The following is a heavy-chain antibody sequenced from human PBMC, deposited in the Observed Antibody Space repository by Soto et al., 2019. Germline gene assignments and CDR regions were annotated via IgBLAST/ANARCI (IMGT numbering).Heavy chain of an antibody. V-gene: IGHV1-8*01. CDR1: GYSFSSYD. CDR3: AREIGQALDWFGT. CDR2: MNPKSGQT. J-gene: IGHJ5*02. Sequence: ASVKVSCKASGYSFSSYDINWVRQASGQGLEWMGWMNPKSGQTGYAPRFQGRVTMTGNTSINTAYMELSSLRSEDKAVYYCAREIGQALDWFGTWGQGTLVTVSS. D-gene: IGHD6-6*01.